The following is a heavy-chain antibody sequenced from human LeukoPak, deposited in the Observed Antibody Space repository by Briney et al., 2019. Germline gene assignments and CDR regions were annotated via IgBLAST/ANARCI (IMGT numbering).Heavy chain of an antibody. CDR3: AKVGSSGWYGDY. CDR2: VKSRTDGGTA. Sequence: GGSLRLSCAASGFSFSNTWMNWLRQAPGKGLEWVGRVKSRTDGGTADYAVPVKGRFTISRDDSRNTLYLQMNSLRAEDTAVYYCAKVGSSGWYGDYWGQGTLVTVSS. J-gene: IGHJ4*02. D-gene: IGHD6-19*01. V-gene: IGHV3-15*07. CDR1: GFSFSNTW.